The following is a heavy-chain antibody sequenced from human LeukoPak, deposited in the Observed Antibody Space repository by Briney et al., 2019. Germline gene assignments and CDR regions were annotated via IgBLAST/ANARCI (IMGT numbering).Heavy chain of an antibody. CDR1: GGSFCGYY. D-gene: IGHD3-22*01. J-gene: IGHJ4*02. V-gene: IGHV4-34*01. CDR3: ARGRSVYYDSSGYPHY. CDR2: INHSGST. Sequence: TSETLSLTCAVYGGSFCGYYWSWIRQPPGKGLEWIGEINHSGSTNYNPSLKSRVTISVDTSKNQFSLKLSSVTAADTAVYYCARGRSVYYDSSGYPHYWGQGTLVTVSS.